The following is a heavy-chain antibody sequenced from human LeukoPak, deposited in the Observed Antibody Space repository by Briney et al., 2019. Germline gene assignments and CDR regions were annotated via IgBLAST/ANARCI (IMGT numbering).Heavy chain of an antibody. V-gene: IGHV3-30*04. D-gene: IGHD4-11*01. CDR2: ISYDGSNK. J-gene: IGHJ4*02. CDR3: ARWGHSDYSSFPTKFDY. CDR1: GFTFSSYA. Sequence: GRSLRLSCAASGFTFSSYAMHWVRQAPGKGLEWVAVISYDGSNKYYADYVKGRFTISRDNSKNTLYLQMSSLRAEDTAIYYCARWGHSDYSSFPTKFDYWGQGTLVTVSS.